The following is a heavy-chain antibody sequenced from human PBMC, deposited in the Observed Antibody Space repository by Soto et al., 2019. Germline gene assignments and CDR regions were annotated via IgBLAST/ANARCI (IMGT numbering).Heavy chain of an antibody. D-gene: IGHD2-15*01. CDR1: GFTFSSYS. Sequence: EVQLVESGGGLVQPGGSLRLSCAASGFTFSSYSMNWVRQAPGKGLEWVSYISSSSSTIYYADSVKGRFTISRDNAKNSLHLQMHGLRDEDTAVYYCARDIGCSGGSCYYSGMDVWGQGTTVTVSS. CDR3: ARDIGCSGGSCYYSGMDV. J-gene: IGHJ6*02. V-gene: IGHV3-48*02. CDR2: ISSSSSTI.